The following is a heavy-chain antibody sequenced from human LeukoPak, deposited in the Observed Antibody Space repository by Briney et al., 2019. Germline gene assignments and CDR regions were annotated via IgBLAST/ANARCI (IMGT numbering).Heavy chain of an antibody. CDR1: GYSFTNYW. D-gene: IGHD3-10*01. Sequence: GESLQISCKGSGYSFTNYWIGWVRQMPGIGLEWMGIIYIGDSDTRYSPSFQGQVTISADKSIGTAYLQWSSLKASDAAMYYCARALYFGDAWFDYWGQGTLVTVSS. V-gene: IGHV5-51*01. CDR2: IYIGDSDT. CDR3: ARALYFGDAWFDY. J-gene: IGHJ4*02.